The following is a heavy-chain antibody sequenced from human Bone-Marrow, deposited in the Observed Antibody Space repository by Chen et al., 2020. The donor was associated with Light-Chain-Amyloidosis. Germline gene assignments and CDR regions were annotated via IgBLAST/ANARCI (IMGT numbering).Heavy chain of an antibody. CDR1: GSTFSDYW. CDR2: IHGDASGV. V-gene: IGHV3-74*01. D-gene: IGHD1-1*01. Sequence: EVQLVESGGGSVQPGGSLRLSCAASGSTFSDYWMHWVRQAPGKGLVWVSHIHGDASGVSYADSVKGRFTISRDNARNTLYLQMNSLRAEDTAVYFCVRDLNEPFTGLYKGWFDSWGRGTQVTVSS. J-gene: IGHJ5*01. CDR3: VRDLNEPFTGLYKGWFDS.